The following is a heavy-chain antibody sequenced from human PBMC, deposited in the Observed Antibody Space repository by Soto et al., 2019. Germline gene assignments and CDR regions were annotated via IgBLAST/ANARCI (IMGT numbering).Heavy chain of an antibody. D-gene: IGHD2-15*01. J-gene: IGHJ5*02. CDR2: IWYDGSNK. Sequence: QVQLVESGGGVVQPGRSLRLSCAASGFTFSSYGMHWVRQAPGKGPEWVAVIWYDGSNKYYADSVKGRFTISRDNSKNTLYLQMNSLRAEDTAVYYCARDDRARYCSGGSCYVPYNWFDPWGQGTLVTVSS. V-gene: IGHV3-33*01. CDR1: GFTFSSYG. CDR3: ARDDRARYCSGGSCYVPYNWFDP.